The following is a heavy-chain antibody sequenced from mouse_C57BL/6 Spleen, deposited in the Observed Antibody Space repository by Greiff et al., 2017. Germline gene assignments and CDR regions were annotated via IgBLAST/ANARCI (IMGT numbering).Heavy chain of an antibody. CDR2: IWGDGGT. J-gene: IGHJ4*01. CDR3: AKPRDYGVMEY. CDR1: GFSLTSYG. Sequence: QVHVKQSGPGLVAPSQSLSITCTVSGFSLTSYGVSWVRQPPGKGLEWLGVIWGDGGTNYHSALISRLSISKDNSKSQVYLKRNSLQTDDTATYYCAKPRDYGVMEYWGKGTSVTAAS. D-gene: IGHD2-4*01. V-gene: IGHV2-3*01.